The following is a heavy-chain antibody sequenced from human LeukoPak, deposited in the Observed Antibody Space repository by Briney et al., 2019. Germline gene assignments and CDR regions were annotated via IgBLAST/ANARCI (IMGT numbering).Heavy chain of an antibody. V-gene: IGHV4-34*01. J-gene: IGHJ6*03. CDR2: INHSGST. CDR1: GGSFSGYY. Sequence: PSETLSLTCAVYGGSFSGYYWSWIRQPPGKGLEWIGEINHSGSTNYNPSLKSRVTISVDTSKNQFSLKLSSVTAADTAVYYCARVVGGSITIFGVAGIPCYYYYMDVWGKGTTVTVSS. D-gene: IGHD3-3*01. CDR3: ARVVGGSITIFGVAGIPCYYYYMDV.